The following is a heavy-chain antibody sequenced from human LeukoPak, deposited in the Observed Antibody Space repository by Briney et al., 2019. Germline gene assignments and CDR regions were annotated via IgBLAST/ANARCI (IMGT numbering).Heavy chain of an antibody. CDR2: IYTSGST. J-gene: IGHJ4*02. Sequence: SETLSLTCTVSGGSISSYYWSWIRQPPGKGLEWIGHIYTSGSTNYNPSLKSRVTISVDTSKNQFSLKLSSVTAADTAVYYCARLSNVGLWEKAGRAGDGFFDYWGQGTLVTVSS. CDR3: ARLSNVGLWEKAGRAGDGFFDY. V-gene: IGHV4-4*09. D-gene: IGHD3-16*01. CDR1: GGSISSYY.